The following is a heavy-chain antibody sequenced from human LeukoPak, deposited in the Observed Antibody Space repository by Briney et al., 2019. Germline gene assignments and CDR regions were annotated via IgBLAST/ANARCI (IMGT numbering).Heavy chain of an antibody. CDR1: GYSISSGYY. CDR2: IYHSGST. CDR3: AREGYDISDVLGFDY. D-gene: IGHD3-9*01. V-gene: IGHV4-38-2*02. Sequence: SETLSLTCAVSGYSISSGYYWGWIRQPPGKGLEWIGSIYHSGSTYYSPSLKSRVTISVDTSKNQFSLKLSSVTAADTAVYYCAREGYDISDVLGFDYWGQGTLVTVSS. J-gene: IGHJ4*02.